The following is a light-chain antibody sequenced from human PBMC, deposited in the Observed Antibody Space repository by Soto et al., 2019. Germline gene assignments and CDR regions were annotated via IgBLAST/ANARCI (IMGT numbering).Light chain of an antibody. CDR2: AAS. V-gene: IGKV1-39*01. CDR3: QQSYRSPIT. CDR1: QSINNY. J-gene: IGKJ5*01. Sequence: DIQMTQSPSSLSASLGDRVTITCRASQSINNYLNWYQQKPGKAPNLLIHAASSLQSGVPPRFSGSGSGTDFTLTISNVQPEDFAIYYCQQSYRSPITFGQGTRLEIK.